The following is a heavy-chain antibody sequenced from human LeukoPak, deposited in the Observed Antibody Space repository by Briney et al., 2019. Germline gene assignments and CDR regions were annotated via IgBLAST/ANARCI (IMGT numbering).Heavy chain of an antibody. Sequence: SETLSLTCTVSGGSISSSSYYWGWIRQPPGKGLEWIGSIYYSGSTYYNPSLKSRVTISVDTSKNQFSLKLSSVTAADTAVYYCARDGASITISGVVIDAGHYFDYWGQGTLVTVSS. J-gene: IGHJ4*02. CDR3: ARDGASITISGVVIDAGHYFDY. CDR2: IYYSGST. CDR1: GGSISSSSYY. V-gene: IGHV4-39*07. D-gene: IGHD3-3*01.